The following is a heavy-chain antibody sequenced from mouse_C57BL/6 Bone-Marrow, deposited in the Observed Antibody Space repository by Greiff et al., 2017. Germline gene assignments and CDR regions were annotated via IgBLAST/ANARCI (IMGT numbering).Heavy chain of an antibody. CDR3: ASSTMVTTGPYYYAMDY. V-gene: IGHV3-6*01. D-gene: IGHD2-2*01. CDR1: GYSITSGYY. J-gene: IGHJ4*01. CDR2: ISYDGSN. Sequence: EVQLQESGPGLVKPSQSLSLTCSVTGYSITSGYYWNWIRQFPGNKLEWMGYISYDGSNNYNPSLKNRISITRDTSKNQFFLKLNSVTTEDTATYYCASSTMVTTGPYYYAMDYWGQGTSVTVSS.